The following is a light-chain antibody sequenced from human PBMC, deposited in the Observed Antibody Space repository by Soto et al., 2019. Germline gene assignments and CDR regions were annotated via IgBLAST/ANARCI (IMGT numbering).Light chain of an antibody. CDR3: QEYLNSLPA. J-gene: IGKJ1*01. V-gene: IGKV4-1*01. CDR2: WAS. Sequence: IVMTQSPDSLAVSLGERATINCKSSQSLFYSYNDYNYLAWYQQKPGQPPKVLIYWASTRASGVPDRFSGSGSGTEFTLTISSLQAEDVAVYYCQEYLNSLPAFGQGTKVEVK. CDR1: QSLFYSYNDYNY.